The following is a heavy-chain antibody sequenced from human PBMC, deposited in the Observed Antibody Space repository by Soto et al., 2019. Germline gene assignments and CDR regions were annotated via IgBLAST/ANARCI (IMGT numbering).Heavy chain of an antibody. CDR3: ASPAEPLDTAMLKGLAH. CDR2: IIPLFGTP. Sequence: QVQLVQSGAELKKPGSSVNVSCKASGGTFSNNAIIWVRQAPGQGLEWMGGIIPLFGTPRYAQNFQGRLTITADESLSTAYMQLNILRSEDTAVYYCASPAEPLDTAMLKGLAHWGQGSLVTVSS. V-gene: IGHV1-69*01. CDR1: GGTFSNNA. D-gene: IGHD5-18*01. J-gene: IGHJ4*02.